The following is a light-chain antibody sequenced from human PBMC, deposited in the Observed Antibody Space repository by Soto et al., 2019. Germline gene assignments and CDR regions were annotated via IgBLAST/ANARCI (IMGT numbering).Light chain of an antibody. CDR1: QSISTY. Sequence: HSTQSPSCLSAVLGHSVAITCRASQSISTYLIWYQQKPGKAPKLLIYDASSLESGVPSRFSGSGSGTDFTLTISSLQPEDFATYYCQQSYSTPVTFGQGTKVDIK. CDR3: QQSYSTPVT. CDR2: DAS. V-gene: IGKV1-39*01. J-gene: IGKJ1*01.